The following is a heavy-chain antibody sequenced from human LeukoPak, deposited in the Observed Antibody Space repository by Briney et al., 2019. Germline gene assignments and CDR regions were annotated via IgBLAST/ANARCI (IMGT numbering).Heavy chain of an antibody. Sequence: GGSLRLSCAASGFTFTGYSMNWGRQAPGRGLEWVSSISGSSKHRYYADSVKGRFTISRDNSKSSLYLQMNSLRVEDTAVYYCATMGLEPAPYYFDYWGQGTLVTVSS. J-gene: IGHJ4*02. CDR3: ATMGLEPAPYYFDY. CDR1: GFTFTGYS. V-gene: IGHV3-21*01. D-gene: IGHD1-1*01. CDR2: ISGSSKHR.